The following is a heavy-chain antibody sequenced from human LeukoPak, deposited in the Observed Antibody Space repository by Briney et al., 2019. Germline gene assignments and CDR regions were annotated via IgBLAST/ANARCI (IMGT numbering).Heavy chain of an antibody. J-gene: IGHJ4*02. D-gene: IGHD6-13*01. Sequence: GGSLRLSCAASGFTFSSYWMSWVRQAPGKGLEWVANIKQDGSEKYYVDSVKGRFTISRDNAKNSLYLQMNSLRAEDTAVYYCVRQVFAVAAAAFDYWGQGTLVTVSS. CDR3: VRQVFAVAAAAFDY. CDR2: IKQDGSEK. CDR1: GFTFSSYW. V-gene: IGHV3-7*01.